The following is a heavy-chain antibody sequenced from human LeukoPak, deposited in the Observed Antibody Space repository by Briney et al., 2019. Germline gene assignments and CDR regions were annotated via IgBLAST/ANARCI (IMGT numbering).Heavy chain of an antibody. J-gene: IGHJ4*02. D-gene: IGHD3-22*01. CDR3: ARGHWIYYDSSGYYPDY. Sequence: ASVKVSCKASGYTFTSYDINWVRQATGQGLEWMGWMNPNSGNTGYAQKFQGRVTMTRNTSISTAYMELSSLRSEDTAVYYCARGHWIYYDSSGYYPDYWGQGTLVTVSS. CDR1: GYTFTSYD. CDR2: MNPNSGNT. V-gene: IGHV1-8*01.